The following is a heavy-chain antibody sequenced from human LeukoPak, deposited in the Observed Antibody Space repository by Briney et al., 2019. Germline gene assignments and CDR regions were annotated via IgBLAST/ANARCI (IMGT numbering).Heavy chain of an antibody. J-gene: IGHJ4*02. CDR1: GFTVSSNY. V-gene: IGHV3-53*01. CDR3: ARWYCTTTNCYYDY. Sequence: GGSLRLSCAASGFTVSSNYMSWVRQAPGKGLEWVSFIYNDGRTQHTDSVKGRFTISRDNSKNTLYLQMNGMRAEDTAVYYCARWYCTTTNCYYDYWGQGTLVTVSS. D-gene: IGHD2-2*01. CDR2: IYNDGRT.